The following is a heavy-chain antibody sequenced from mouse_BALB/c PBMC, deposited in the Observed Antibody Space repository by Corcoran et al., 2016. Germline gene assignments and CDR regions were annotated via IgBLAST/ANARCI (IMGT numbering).Heavy chain of an antibody. J-gene: IGHJ1*01. D-gene: IGHD2-1*01. CDR3: ARYGNYRYFDV. V-gene: IGHV9-4*02. CDR1: GYTFTTAG. Sequence: QIQLVQSGPELKKPGETVRISCKASGYTFTTAGMQWVQKMPGKGLKWIGWINTHSGVPKYAEDFKGRFAFSLETSASTAYLQISNLKNEDTATYFGARYGNYRYFDVWGAGTTVTVSS. CDR2: INTHSGVP.